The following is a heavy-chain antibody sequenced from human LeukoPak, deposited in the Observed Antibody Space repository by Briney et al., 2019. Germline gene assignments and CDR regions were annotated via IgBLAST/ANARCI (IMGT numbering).Heavy chain of an antibody. J-gene: IGHJ4*02. CDR2: INPNSGDT. D-gene: IGHD2-2*01. Sequence: EASVKVSCKASGYTFTGYHMHWVRQAPGQGLEWMGRINPNSGDTNYAQKFQGRVTMTRDTSISTAYVELSRLRSDDTAVYYCARGYCSSTSCLFDYWGQGTLVTVSS. CDR1: GYTFTGYH. CDR3: ARGYCSSTSCLFDY. V-gene: IGHV1-2*06.